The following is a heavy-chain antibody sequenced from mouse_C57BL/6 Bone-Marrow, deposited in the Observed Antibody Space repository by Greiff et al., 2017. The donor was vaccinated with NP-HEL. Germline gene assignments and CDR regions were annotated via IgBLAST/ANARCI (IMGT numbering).Heavy chain of an antibody. CDR1: GFTFSSYG. J-gene: IGHJ2*01. Sequence: EVQLVESGGDLVKPGGSLKLSCAASGFTFSSYGMSWVRQTPDKRLEWVATISSGGSYTYYPDSVKGRFTISRDNAKNTLYLQMSSLKSEDTAMYYCARQGDDYEDYWGQGTTLTVSS. CDR3: ARQGDDYEDY. D-gene: IGHD2-4*01. V-gene: IGHV5-6*01. CDR2: ISSGGSYT.